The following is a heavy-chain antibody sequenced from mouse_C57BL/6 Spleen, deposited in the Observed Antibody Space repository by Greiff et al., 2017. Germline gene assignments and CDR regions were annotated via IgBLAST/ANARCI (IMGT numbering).Heavy chain of an antibody. D-gene: IGHD2-2*01. Sequence: VKLMESGAELVKPGASVKISCKASGYAFSSYWMNWVKQRPGKGLEWIGQIYPGDGDTNYNGKFKGKATLTADKSSSTAYMQLSSLTSEDSAVYFCAREDYGYWAWFAYWGQGTLVTVSA. CDR2: IYPGDGDT. J-gene: IGHJ3*01. CDR1: GYAFSSYW. CDR3: AREDYGYWAWFAY. V-gene: IGHV1-80*01.